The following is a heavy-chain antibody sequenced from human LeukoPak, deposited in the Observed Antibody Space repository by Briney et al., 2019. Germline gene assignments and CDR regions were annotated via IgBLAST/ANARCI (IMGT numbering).Heavy chain of an antibody. J-gene: IGHJ4*02. CDR2: IKSRTDGGTT. Sequence: GGSLRLSCVASGFTFSAAWMTWVRQAPGKGLECVGRIKSRTDGGTTDYATPVKGRFAISRDDSKNTLYLQMSSLKIEDTGVYYCTTAGSSWGFDYWGQGTLVTVSS. D-gene: IGHD6-13*01. CDR1: GFTFSAAW. CDR3: TTAGSSWGFDY. V-gene: IGHV3-15*01.